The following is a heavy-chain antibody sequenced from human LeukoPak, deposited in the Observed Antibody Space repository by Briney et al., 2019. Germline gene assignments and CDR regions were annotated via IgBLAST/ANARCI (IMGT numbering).Heavy chain of an antibody. Sequence: SGGSLRFSCAASGFTFRSYELNWVRQAPGKGLEWVSYISDIGTTQHYADSVKGRFIISRDNAKNSLYLQMNSLTAADTAVYYCARDRSKVTAYDDALDIWGQGTMVIVSS. CDR2: ISDIGTTQ. CDR3: ARDRSKVTAYDDALDI. V-gene: IGHV3-48*03. J-gene: IGHJ3*02. D-gene: IGHD2-21*02. CDR1: GFTFRSYE.